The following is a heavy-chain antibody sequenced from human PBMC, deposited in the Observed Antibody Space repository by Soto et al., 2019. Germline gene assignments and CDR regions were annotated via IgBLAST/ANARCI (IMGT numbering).Heavy chain of an antibody. CDR2: INHSGST. V-gene: IGHV4-34*01. Sequence: SETLPLTCAVYGGSFSGYYWSWIRQPPGKGLEWIGEINHSGSTNYNPSLKSRVTISVDTSKNQFSLKLSSVTAADTAVFYCARGGYDFWSGSYYYYYMDVWGKGTTVTVSS. J-gene: IGHJ6*03. D-gene: IGHD3-3*01. CDR1: GGSFSGYY. CDR3: ARGGYDFWSGSYYYYYMDV.